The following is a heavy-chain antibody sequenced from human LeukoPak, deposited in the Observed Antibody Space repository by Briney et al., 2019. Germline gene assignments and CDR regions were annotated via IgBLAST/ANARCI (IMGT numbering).Heavy chain of an antibody. D-gene: IGHD4-23*01. CDR3: ARDRGYGGNLFDY. V-gene: IGHV3-23*01. Sequence: GGSLRLSCAASGFTFSSYAMSWVRQAPGKGLEWVSAISGSGGSTYYADSVKGRFTISRDNSKNTLYLQMNSVRAEDTAVYYCARDRGYGGNLFDYWGQGTLVTVSS. CDR2: ISGSGGST. J-gene: IGHJ4*02. CDR1: GFTFSSYA.